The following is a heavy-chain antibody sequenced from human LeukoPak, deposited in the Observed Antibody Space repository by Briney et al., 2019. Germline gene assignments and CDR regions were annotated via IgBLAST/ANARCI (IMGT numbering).Heavy chain of an antibody. V-gene: IGHV1-69*13. CDR3: ARDRSGSYNYWDY. Sequence: SLKVSCKPSLDTFSSYAISWVRPAPRQGVEWMGGIIPIFGTANYAQKFQGRVTITADESTSTAYMELSSLRSEDTAVYYCARDRSGSYNYWDYWGQGTLVTVSS. J-gene: IGHJ4*02. CDR2: IIPIFGTA. D-gene: IGHD1-26*01. CDR1: LDTFSSYA.